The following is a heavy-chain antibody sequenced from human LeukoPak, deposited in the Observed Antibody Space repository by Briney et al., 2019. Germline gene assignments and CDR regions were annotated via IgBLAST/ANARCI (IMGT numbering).Heavy chain of an antibody. D-gene: IGHD3-10*01. CDR2: MNPNSGNT. CDR3: ARTGGGFGELFYDY. J-gene: IGHJ4*02. CDR1: GYTFTSYD. V-gene: IGHV1-8*01. Sequence: ASVKVSFTASGYTFTSYDINWVRQATGQGLEWMGWMNPNSGNTGYAQKFQGRVTMTRNTSISTAYMELSSLRSEDTAVYYCARTGGGFGELFYDYWGQGTLVTVSS.